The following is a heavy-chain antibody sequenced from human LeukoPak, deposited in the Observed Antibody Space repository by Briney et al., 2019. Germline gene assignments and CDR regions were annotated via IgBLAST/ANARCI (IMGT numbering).Heavy chain of an antibody. J-gene: IGHJ6*02. CDR2: ISYDGSNK. CDR3: AKDMSSSSWYLTGDYYYYYGMDV. V-gene: IGHV3-30*18. D-gene: IGHD6-13*01. Sequence: GRSLRLSCAASGFTFSSYGMHWVRQAPGKGLEWVAVISYDGSNKYYADSVKGRFTISRDNSKNTLYLQMNSLRAEDTAVYYCAKDMSSSSWYLTGDYYYYYGMDVWGQGTTVTVSS. CDR1: GFTFSSYG.